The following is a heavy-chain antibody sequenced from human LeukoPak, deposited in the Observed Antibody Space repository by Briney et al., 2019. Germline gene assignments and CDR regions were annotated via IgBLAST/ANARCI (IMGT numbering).Heavy chain of an antibody. D-gene: IGHD6-13*01. CDR1: GYTFTSYA. Sequence: PWASVKVSCKAPGYTFTSYAMNWVRQAPGQGLEWMGWINTNTGNPTYAQGFTGRFVFSLDTSVSTAYLQISSLKAEDTAVYYCARGYSSSWYSGTEHWGQGTLVTVSS. V-gene: IGHV7-4-1*02. J-gene: IGHJ1*01. CDR3: ARGYSSSWYSGTEH. CDR2: INTNTGNP.